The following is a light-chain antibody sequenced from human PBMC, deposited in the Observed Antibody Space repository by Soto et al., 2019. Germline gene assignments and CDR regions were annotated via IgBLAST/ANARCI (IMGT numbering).Light chain of an antibody. V-gene: IGLV2-14*01. J-gene: IGLJ1*01. CDR3: SSYTSSSTPYL. Sequence: QSALTQPASVSGSPGQSITISCTGTSSDVGGYNYVSWYQQHPDKAPKLMIYEVSNRPSGVSNRFSGSKSGNTASLTISGLQAEDEADYYCSSYTSSSTPYLFGTGTKVTVL. CDR1: SSDVGGYNY. CDR2: EVS.